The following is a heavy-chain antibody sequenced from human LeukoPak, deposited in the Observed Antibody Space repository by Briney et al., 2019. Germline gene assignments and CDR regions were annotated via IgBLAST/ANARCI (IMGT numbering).Heavy chain of an antibody. D-gene: IGHD1-1*01. Sequence: GGSLRLSCAASGFTFSTYAMSWVRQAPGKGLEWVSTITDSGGSTYYADSMKGRCTISRDNSKNTLYLQMNSLRAEDTDVYYCAKGTTAPSVFIDYWGQGTLVTVSS. CDR3: AKGTTAPSVFIDY. CDR1: GFTFSTYA. CDR2: ITDSGGST. V-gene: IGHV3-23*01. J-gene: IGHJ4*02.